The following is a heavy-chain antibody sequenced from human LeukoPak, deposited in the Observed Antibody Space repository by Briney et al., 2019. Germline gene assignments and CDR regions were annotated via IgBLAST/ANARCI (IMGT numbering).Heavy chain of an antibody. Sequence: GGSLRLSCAASGFTFSSYATHWVRQAPGKGLEWVAVISYDGSNKYYADSVKGRFTISRDNSKNTLYLQMNSLRAEDTAVYYCARPEIVVVISFELGYWGQGTLVTVSS. D-gene: IGHD3-22*01. CDR1: GFTFSSYA. CDR3: ARPEIVVVISFELGY. V-gene: IGHV3-30*04. CDR2: ISYDGSNK. J-gene: IGHJ4*02.